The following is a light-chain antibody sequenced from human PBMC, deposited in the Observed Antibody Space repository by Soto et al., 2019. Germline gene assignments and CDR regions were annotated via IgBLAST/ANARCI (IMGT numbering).Light chain of an antibody. CDR1: SNYFGSYNL. V-gene: IGLV2-23*01. Sequence: QSVLTQPASLSGGPGQSITISCTGNSNYFGSYNLVSWYQHHPGKAPKLMIFEGSKRPSGVFNRFSGSKSGNTASLTISGLQAEDEADFYCCSYAGSNYYVFGTGTKVTVL. J-gene: IGLJ1*01. CDR2: EGS. CDR3: CSYAGSNYYV.